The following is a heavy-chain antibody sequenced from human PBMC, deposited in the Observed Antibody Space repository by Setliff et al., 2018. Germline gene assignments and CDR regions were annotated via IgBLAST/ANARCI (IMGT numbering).Heavy chain of an antibody. CDR2: FYTGGSP. CDR3: ARVPSGNYQYYLDH. D-gene: IGHD1-26*01. J-gene: IGHJ4*02. CDR1: GGSITSGSYA. Sequence: PSETLSLTCTVSGGSITSGSYAWSWIRQPAGQGLEWIGHFYTGGSPNYNPSLKSRVTISVDTSKNQFSLNLSSVTAADTAVYYCARVPSGNYQYYLDHWGQGTLVTVSS. V-gene: IGHV4-61*09.